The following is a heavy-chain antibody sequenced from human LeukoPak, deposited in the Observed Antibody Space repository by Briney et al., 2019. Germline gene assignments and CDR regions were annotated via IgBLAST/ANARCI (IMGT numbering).Heavy chain of an antibody. D-gene: IGHD3-3*01. CDR3: ARDKGSRTIFGVVTGMDV. V-gene: IGHV3-9*01. CDR2: ISWNSGSI. J-gene: IGHJ6*02. Sequence: GRSLRLSCAASGFTFDDYAMHWVRQAPGKGLEWVSGISWNSGSIGYADSVKGRFTISRDNAKNSLYLQMNSLRAEDTAVYYCARDKGSRTIFGVVTGMDVWGQGTTVTVSS. CDR1: GFTFDDYA.